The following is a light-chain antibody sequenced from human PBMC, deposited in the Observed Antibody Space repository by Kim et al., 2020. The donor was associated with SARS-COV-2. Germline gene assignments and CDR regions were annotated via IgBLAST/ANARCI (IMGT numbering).Light chain of an antibody. CDR1: SSDVGGYIY. CDR2: DVS. CDR3: SSYTTTSTLV. V-gene: IGLV2-14*03. Sequence: GQSITISCPGTSSDVGGYIYISWYQQQPGKAPKLMIYDVSHRPSGVSNRFSGSKSGNTASLTISGLQAEDEADYYCSSYTTTSTLVFGGGTQLTVL. J-gene: IGLJ3*02.